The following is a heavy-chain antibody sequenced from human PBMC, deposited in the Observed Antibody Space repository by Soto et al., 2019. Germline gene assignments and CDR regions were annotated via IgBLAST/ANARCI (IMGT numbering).Heavy chain of an antibody. CDR3: AKDWVGGSNNYQLDF. J-gene: IGHJ4*02. Sequence: PGRSLRLWCAAARFRYSDDGRHWVLQGTGKGLQWLDTISHHAIRTHYAHSVMGRFTISRDNFKKVVYLNLSGLRVEDTAIYYCAKDWVGGSNNYQLDFWGQGTLVTVSS. D-gene: IGHD1-26*01. V-gene: IGHV3-30*18. CDR1: RFRYSDDG. CDR2: ISHHAIRT.